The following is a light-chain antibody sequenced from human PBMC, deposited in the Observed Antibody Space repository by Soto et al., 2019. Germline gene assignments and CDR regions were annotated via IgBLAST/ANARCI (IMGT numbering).Light chain of an antibody. CDR1: TNY. CDR2: DVT. J-gene: IGLJ1*01. CDR3: CSFAGSYTSYV. V-gene: IGLV2-11*01. Sequence: QSVLTQPRSVSGSPGQSVTISCSGATNYVSWYQQHPGKAPKLMIHDVTKRPSGVPDRFSGSKSGSTASLTISGLQAEDEADYYCCSFAGSYTSYVFGTGTKVTVL.